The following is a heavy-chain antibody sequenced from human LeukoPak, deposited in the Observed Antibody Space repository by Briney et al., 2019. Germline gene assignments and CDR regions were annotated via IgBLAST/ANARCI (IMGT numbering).Heavy chain of an antibody. J-gene: IGHJ4*02. CDR1: GFTFSSHS. CDR3: AKDWHNGDDPLFDY. V-gene: IGHV3-7*05. Sequence: GGSLRLSCVVSGFTFSSHSMSWVRQAPGKGLEWMADITREGSAAYYVDSVKGRFSISRDNAKNSLYLQMNSLRAEDTAVYYCAKDWHNGDDPLFDYWGQGTVVTVSS. D-gene: IGHD2-8*01. CDR2: ITREGSAA.